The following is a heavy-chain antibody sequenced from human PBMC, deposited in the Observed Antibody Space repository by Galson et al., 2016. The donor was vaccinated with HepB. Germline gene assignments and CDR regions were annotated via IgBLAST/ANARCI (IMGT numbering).Heavy chain of an antibody. J-gene: IGHJ4*02. CDR2: CSGSGVDT. Sequence: SLRLSCAASGFTFRSCAMSWVRQAPGKGLRWVSGCSGSGVDTLYADSVKGRFTISRDNSKNTLYLQMNSLRVEDTAEYYCAKDRYTVTTLFDFWGQGTLVTVSS. D-gene: IGHD4-17*01. CDR3: AKDRYTVTTLFDF. V-gene: IGHV3-23*01. CDR1: GFTFRSCA.